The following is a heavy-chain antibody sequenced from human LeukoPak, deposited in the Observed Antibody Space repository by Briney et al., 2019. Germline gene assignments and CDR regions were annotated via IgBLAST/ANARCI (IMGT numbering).Heavy chain of an antibody. Sequence: VASVKVSCKASGYTFTSYDINWVRQATGQGLEWMGWMNPNSGNTGYAQKFQGRVTMTRNTSISTAYMELSSLRSEDTAVYYCARVGGRWELPRLSYFDYWGQGTLVTVSS. CDR1: GYTFTSYD. J-gene: IGHJ4*02. CDR2: MNPNSGNT. D-gene: IGHD1-26*01. V-gene: IGHV1-8*01. CDR3: ARVGGRWELPRLSYFDY.